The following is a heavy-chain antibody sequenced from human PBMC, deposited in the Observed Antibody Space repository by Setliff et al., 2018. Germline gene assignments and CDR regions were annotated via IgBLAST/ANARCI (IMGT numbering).Heavy chain of an antibody. V-gene: IGHV1-18*01. CDR3: ARAPPKIVVTVAALDY. D-gene: IGHD2-15*01. J-gene: IGHJ4*02. CDR1: GYTFTSYG. CDR2: ISAYNGYI. Sequence: GASVKVSCKASGYTFTSYGITWVRQAPGQGLEWMAWISAYNGYIVYAQKFQGRVTVTTDTSTCTSNMELRSLRSDDTAVYYCARAPPKIVVTVAALDYWRQRALVTVS.